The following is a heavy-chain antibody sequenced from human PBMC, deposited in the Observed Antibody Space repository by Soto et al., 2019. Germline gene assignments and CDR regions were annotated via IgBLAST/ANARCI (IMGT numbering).Heavy chain of an antibody. Sequence: QVQLVESGGGVVQPGRSLRLSCAASGFTFSSYGMHWVRQAPGKGLEWVAVISYDGSNKYYADSVKGRFTISRDNSKNTLYLQMNSLRAEDTAVYYCAKDNRRFGVVTNFDYWGQGTLVTVSS. D-gene: IGHD3-3*01. J-gene: IGHJ4*02. CDR2: ISYDGSNK. CDR1: GFTFSSYG. V-gene: IGHV3-30*18. CDR3: AKDNRRFGVVTNFDY.